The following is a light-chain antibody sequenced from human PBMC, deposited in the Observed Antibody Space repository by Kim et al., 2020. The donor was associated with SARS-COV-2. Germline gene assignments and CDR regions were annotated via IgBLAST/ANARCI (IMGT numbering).Light chain of an antibody. J-gene: IGLJ1*01. CDR2: KDS. CDR1: ALPEKQ. CDR3: QSADGSGTYV. V-gene: IGLV3-25*03. Sequence: VSPGQTARNTCSGDALPEKQTYWYQQKSGQAPLLLIYKDSERPSGIPGRFSGSSSGTTVTLTISGVQAEDDADYYCQSADGSGTYVFGTGTKVTVL.